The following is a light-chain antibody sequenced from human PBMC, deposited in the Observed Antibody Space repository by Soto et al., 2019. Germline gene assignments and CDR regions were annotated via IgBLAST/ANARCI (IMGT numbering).Light chain of an antibody. CDR3: QQLHSYPIT. Sequence: DIQLTQSPPFLSASVGDRVTISCRASQAMNTYIAWYQQRPGAAPKLLVYGASTLYTGVPSRFSGSESGAVFTLTISSLQPEDFATYYCQQLHSYPITFGQGTRLEIK. J-gene: IGKJ5*01. V-gene: IGKV1-9*01. CDR1: QAMNTY. CDR2: GAS.